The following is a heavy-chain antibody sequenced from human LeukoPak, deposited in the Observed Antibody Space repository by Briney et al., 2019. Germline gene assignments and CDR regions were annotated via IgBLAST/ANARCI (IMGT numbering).Heavy chain of an antibody. CDR1: GGSISSGGYY. D-gene: IGHD3-3*01. CDR3: ARDHRSGYYYYGMGV. J-gene: IGHJ6*02. CDR2: IYYSGST. Sequence: SETLSLTCTVSGGSISSGGYYWSWIRQHPGKGLEWIGYIYYSGSTYYNPSLKSRVTISVDTSKNQFSLKLSSVTAADTAVYYCARDHRSGYYYYGMGVWGQGTTVTVSS. V-gene: IGHV4-31*03.